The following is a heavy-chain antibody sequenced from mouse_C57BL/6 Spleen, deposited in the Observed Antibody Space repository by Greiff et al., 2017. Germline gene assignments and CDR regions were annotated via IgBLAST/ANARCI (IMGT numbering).Heavy chain of an antibody. CDR1: GYTFTDYY. V-gene: IGHV1-19*01. CDR2: INPYNGGT. D-gene: IGHD2-5*01. J-gene: IGHJ4*01. CDR3: AREYSKRAMDY. Sequence: EVQLQQSGPVLVKPGASVKMSCKASGYTFTDYYMNWVKQSHGKSLEWIGVINPYNGGTSYNQKFQGKATLTVDKSSSTAYMELNSRTSEDSAVYYCAREYSKRAMDYWGQGTSVTVSS.